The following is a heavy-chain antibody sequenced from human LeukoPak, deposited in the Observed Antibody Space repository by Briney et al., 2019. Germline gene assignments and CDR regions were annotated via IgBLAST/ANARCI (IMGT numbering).Heavy chain of an antibody. J-gene: IGHJ6*03. CDR2: IIPIFGTA. CDR3: AAVAAAGMLTAEAQYYYYMDV. V-gene: IGHV1-69*13. D-gene: IGHD6-13*01. Sequence: GASVKVSCKASGYTFTGYYMHWVRQAPGQGLEWMGGIIPIFGTANYAQRFQGRVTITADESTSTAYMELSSLRSEDTAVYYCAAVAAAGMLTAEAQYYYYMDVWGKGTTVTISS. CDR1: GYTFTGYY.